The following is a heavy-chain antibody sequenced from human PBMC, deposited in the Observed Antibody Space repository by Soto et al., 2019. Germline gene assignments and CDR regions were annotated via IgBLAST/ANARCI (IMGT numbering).Heavy chain of an antibody. J-gene: IGHJ4*02. D-gene: IGHD6-19*01. V-gene: IGHV4-59*01. CDR2: IYYSGST. CDR1: GGSISSYY. Sequence: QVQLQESGPGLVKPSETLSLTCTVSGGSISSYYWSWIRQPPGKGLEWIGYIYYSGSTNYNPSLPRRVTISVDTATSQFSLKLSAVTAADTAVYYCARVRWTVAGPGHFDYWGQGTLVTVSS. CDR3: ARVRWTVAGPGHFDY.